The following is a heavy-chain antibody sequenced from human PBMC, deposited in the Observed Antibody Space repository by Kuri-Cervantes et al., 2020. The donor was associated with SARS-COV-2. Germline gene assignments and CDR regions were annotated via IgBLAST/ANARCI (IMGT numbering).Heavy chain of an antibody. CDR2: IIPIFGTA. CDR1: GGTFSSYA. V-gene: IGHV1-69*05. CDR3: ARDTWYSGSYYFGDDAFDI. D-gene: IGHD1-26*01. J-gene: IGHJ3*02. Sequence: SVKVTCKASGGTFSSYAISWVRQAPGHGLEWMGGIIPIFGTANYAQKFQGRVTITTDESTSTAYMELSSLRSEDTAVYYCARDTWYSGSYYFGDDAFDIWGQGTMVTVSS.